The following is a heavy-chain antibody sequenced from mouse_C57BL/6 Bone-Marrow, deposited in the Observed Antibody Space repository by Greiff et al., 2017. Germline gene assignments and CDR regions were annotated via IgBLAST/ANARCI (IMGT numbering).Heavy chain of an antibody. Sequence: VQLQQPGAELVKPGASVKMSCKASGYTFTSYWITWVKQRPGQGLEWIGDIYPGSGSTNYNEKFKSKATLTVDTSSSTAYMQLSSLTSEDSAVYYCARDEYDGGDFDYWGQGTTLTDSS. D-gene: IGHD2-10*02. V-gene: IGHV1-55*01. CDR1: GYTFTSYW. CDR3: ARDEYDGGDFDY. CDR2: IYPGSGST. J-gene: IGHJ2*01.